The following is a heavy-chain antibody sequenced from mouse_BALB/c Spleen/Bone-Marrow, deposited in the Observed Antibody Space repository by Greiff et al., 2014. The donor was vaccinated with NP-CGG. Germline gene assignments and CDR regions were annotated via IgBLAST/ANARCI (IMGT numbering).Heavy chain of an antibody. J-gene: IGHJ2*01. CDR2: IWNGGST. CDR3: ARNYYGIPYYFDY. Sequence: VHLVESGPGLVAPSQSLSITCTVSGFSLSRYNVHWVRQPPGKGLEWLGMIWNGGSTDYNSALKSRLSISKDNSKSQVFLKMNSLQTDDTAMYYCARNYYGIPYYFDYWGQGTLSQSPQ. V-gene: IGHV2-6-4*01. CDR1: GFSLSRYN. D-gene: IGHD1-1*01.